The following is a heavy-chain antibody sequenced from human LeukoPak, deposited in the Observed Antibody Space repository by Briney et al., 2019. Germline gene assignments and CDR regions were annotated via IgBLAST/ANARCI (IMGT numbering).Heavy chain of an antibody. J-gene: IGHJ4*02. Sequence: QPGRSLRLSCAASGFTFSSYGMHWVRQAPGKGLEWVAVIWYDGSNKYYADSVKGRFTISRDNSKNTLYLQMNSLRAEDTAVYYCASQATGGYCGGDGYLCYWGQGTLVTVSS. V-gene: IGHV3-33*01. CDR2: IWYDGSNK. D-gene: IGHD2-21*01. CDR3: ASQATGGYCGGDGYLCY. CDR1: GFTFSSYG.